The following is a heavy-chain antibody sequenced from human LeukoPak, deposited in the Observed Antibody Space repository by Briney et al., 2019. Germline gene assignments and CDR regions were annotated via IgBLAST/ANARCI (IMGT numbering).Heavy chain of an antibody. D-gene: IGHD3-10*01. CDR2: INSDGSST. V-gene: IGHV3-74*01. CDR1: GFTFSSYW. J-gene: IGHJ4*02. Sequence: PGGSLRLSCAASGFTFSSYWMHWVRQAPGKGLVWVSRINSDGSSTSYADSVKGRFTISRDNSKNTLYLQMNSLRAEDTAVYYCARATRDYYGSGSYYPLDYWGQGTLVTVSS. CDR3: ARATRDYYGSGSYYPLDY.